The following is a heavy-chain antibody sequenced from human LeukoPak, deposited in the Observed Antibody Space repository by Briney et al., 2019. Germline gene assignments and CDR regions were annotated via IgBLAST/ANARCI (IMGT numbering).Heavy chain of an antibody. CDR2: IGFDGNKK. CDR1: GFIFGGFG. Sequence: GGSRRLSCAASGFIFGGFGMHWVRQAPGQGLEWVAFIGFDGNKKFIRDSVKGRFTISRDNSGNTLFLQMNSLRAEDTGVYYCAKDLSYSFEIPAYWGQGTLVTVSS. V-gene: IGHV3-30*02. D-gene: IGHD3-16*02. CDR3: AKDLSYSFEIPAY. J-gene: IGHJ4*02.